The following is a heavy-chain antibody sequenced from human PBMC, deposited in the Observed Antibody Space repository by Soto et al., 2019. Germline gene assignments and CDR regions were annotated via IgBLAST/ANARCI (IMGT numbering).Heavy chain of an antibody. CDR1: GDSIHSYY. CDR2: IYYSGTT. Sequence: QVQLQESGPGLVKPSETLSLTCSVSGDSIHSYYWTWIRQPPGKGREWIGYIYYSGTTSYNPALESRVTFSVDRSTNQFSLSLRSVTAAHTAVYYCAREADNSGSDYWGHGTLVSVSP. D-gene: IGHD1-1*01. V-gene: IGHV4-59*01. J-gene: IGHJ4*01. CDR3: AREADNSGSDY.